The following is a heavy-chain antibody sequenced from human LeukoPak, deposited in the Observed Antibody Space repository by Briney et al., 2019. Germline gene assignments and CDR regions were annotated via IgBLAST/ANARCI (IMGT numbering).Heavy chain of an antibody. CDR2: ISYSGST. V-gene: IGHV4-59*08. CDR1: GGSISSYY. Sequence: SETLSLTCTVSGGSISSYYWSWIRQPPGKGLGWIGYISYSGSTNYNPSLKSRVSISVETSKNQFSLKLSSVTAADTAVYYCARNHYCTNGVCYYFDYWGQGTLVTVSS. CDR3: ARNHYCTNGVCYYFDY. D-gene: IGHD2-8*01. J-gene: IGHJ4*02.